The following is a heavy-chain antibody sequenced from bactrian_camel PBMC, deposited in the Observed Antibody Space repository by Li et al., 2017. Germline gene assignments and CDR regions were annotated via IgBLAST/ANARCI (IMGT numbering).Heavy chain of an antibody. Sequence: HVQLVESGGGSVQAGGSLRLSCAASGNINSNYCMGWFREAPGKEREGVAGIGSDGSTTYTDSVKGRFTISKDNAKITLYLHMTSLKPEDSGVYYCAAERRVRLNYGGISSLDPDEYVYWARGPRSPSP. CDR2: IGSDGST. CDR3: AAERRVRLNYGGISSLDPDEYVY. CDR1: GNINSNYC. V-gene: IGHV3S53*01. J-gene: IGHJ4*01. D-gene: IGHD1*01.